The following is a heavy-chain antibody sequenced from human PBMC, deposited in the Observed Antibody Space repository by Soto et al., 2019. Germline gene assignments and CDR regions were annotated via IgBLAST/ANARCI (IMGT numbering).Heavy chain of an antibody. D-gene: IGHD6-6*01. V-gene: IGHV4-34*01. CDR3: ARARGAPQLVRYYYYGMDV. CDR2: INHSGST. CDR1: GGSFSGYY. Sequence: PSETLSLTCAVYGGSFSGYYWSWIRQPPGKGLEWIGEINHSGSTNYNPSLKSRVTISVDTSKNQFSLKLSSVTAADTAVYYCARARGAPQLVRYYYYGMDVWGQGTTVTVSS. J-gene: IGHJ6*02.